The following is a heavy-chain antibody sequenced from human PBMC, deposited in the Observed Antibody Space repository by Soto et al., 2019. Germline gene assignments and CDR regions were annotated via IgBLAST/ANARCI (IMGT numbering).Heavy chain of an antibody. Sequence: PGGSLRLSCAASGFAFSTYAMTWVRQAPGKGLEWVSSISDSGGTTFYADSVKGRFTVSRANSKNTLYLQMNSLRAEDTALYYCAKELSYNSGRPFDYWGHGTLVTVS. D-gene: IGHD3-10*01. CDR2: ISDSGGTT. CDR1: GFAFSTYA. V-gene: IGHV3-23*01. CDR3: AKELSYNSGRPFDY. J-gene: IGHJ4*01.